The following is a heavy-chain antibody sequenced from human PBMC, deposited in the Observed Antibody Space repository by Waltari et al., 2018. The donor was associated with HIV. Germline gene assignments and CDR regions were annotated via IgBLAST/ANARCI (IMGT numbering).Heavy chain of an antibody. V-gene: IGHV3-23*01. CDR2: LSGSGGST. CDR1: GVTFRNYG. Sequence: EVQLLESGGGLVQPGGSLRLSCVASGVTFRNYGMTWVRQAPGKGLEWVSGLSGSGGSTHYADSVKGRFTISRDKSKDTLYLQMNTLRAEDTAVYYCAIQHNPLHNYYYGMDVWGQGTTVTVSS. J-gene: IGHJ6*02. CDR3: AIQHNPLHNYYYGMDV. D-gene: IGHD1-1*01.